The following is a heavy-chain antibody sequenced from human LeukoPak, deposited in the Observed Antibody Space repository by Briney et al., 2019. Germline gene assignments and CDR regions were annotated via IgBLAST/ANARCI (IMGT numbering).Heavy chain of an antibody. D-gene: IGHD1-20*01. V-gene: IGHV3-48*03. J-gene: IGHJ5*02. Sequence: GGSLRLSCAASGFTFSSYEMNWVRQAPGKGLEWVSYISSSGSTIYYADSVKGRFTISRDNAKNSLSLQMNSLRAEDTALYYCARGRYNWKGEGENWFDPWGQGTLVTVSS. CDR1: GFTFSSYE. CDR2: ISSSGSTI. CDR3: ARGRYNWKGEGENWFDP.